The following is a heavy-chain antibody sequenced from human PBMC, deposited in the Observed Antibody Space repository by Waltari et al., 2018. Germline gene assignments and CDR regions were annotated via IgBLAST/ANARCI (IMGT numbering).Heavy chain of an antibody. CDR1: GFWSSSYA. J-gene: IGHJ4*02. D-gene: IGHD2-15*01. CDR2: ISGGGSRT. Sequence: EVQLLESGGGLEQPGGSLRLSCAVSGFWSSSYAMTWVRQAPGKGRGWVSFISGGGSRTSYGDSVKGRFTISRDISKNTLYLQMDSLRADDTAVYFCAKCTGGSCYGIDYWGQGILVTVSS. CDR3: AKCTGGSCYGIDY. V-gene: IGHV3-23*03.